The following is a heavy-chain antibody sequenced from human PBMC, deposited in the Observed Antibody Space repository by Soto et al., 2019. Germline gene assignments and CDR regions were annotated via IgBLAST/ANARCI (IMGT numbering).Heavy chain of an antibody. CDR3: AGLVVTADAFDI. J-gene: IGHJ3*02. V-gene: IGHV3-7*02. Sequence: GSLRLSCAASGFTFSSYWMSWVRQAPGKGLEWVANIKQDGSEKYYVDSVKGRFTISRDNAKNTLYLQMNSLRAEDTAVYYCAGLVVTADAFDIWGQGTMVTVSS. CDR1: GFTFSSYW. CDR2: IKQDGSEK. D-gene: IGHD2-21*02.